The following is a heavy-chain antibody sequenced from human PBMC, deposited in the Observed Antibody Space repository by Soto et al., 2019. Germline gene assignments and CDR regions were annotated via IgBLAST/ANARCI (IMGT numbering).Heavy chain of an antibody. CDR3: ASLRRYYDFWSGYSPYFDY. CDR1: GGSFSGYY. CDR2: INHSGST. Sequence: SETLSLTCAVYGGSFSGYYWSWIRQPPGKGLEWIGEINHSGSTNYNPSLKSRVTISVDTSKNQFSLKLSSVTAADTAVYYCASLRRYYDFWSGYSPYFDYWSQGTLVTVSS. V-gene: IGHV4-34*01. J-gene: IGHJ4*02. D-gene: IGHD3-3*01.